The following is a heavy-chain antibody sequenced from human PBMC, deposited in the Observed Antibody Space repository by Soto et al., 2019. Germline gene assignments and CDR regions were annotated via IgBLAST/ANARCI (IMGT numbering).Heavy chain of an antibody. CDR3: ARGGHAVVVTAALDY. CDR2: VNPSGGHT. CDR1: GDTFTDYY. J-gene: IGHJ4*01. D-gene: IGHD2-21*02. V-gene: IGHV1-46*01. Sequence: QVQLMQSGAEVKKPGASVKVSCKASGDTFTDYYIHCVRQAPGQGLEWMGTVNPSGGHTTYAQHFLGRVTMTRDTSTSTRYMELTSLTSDDTAIYYCARGGHAVVVTAALDYWGHGTLVTVSS.